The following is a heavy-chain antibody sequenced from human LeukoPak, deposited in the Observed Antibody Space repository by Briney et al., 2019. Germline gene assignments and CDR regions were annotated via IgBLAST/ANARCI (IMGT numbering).Heavy chain of an antibody. D-gene: IGHD6-6*01. CDR3: ARPAGDGSSFDY. Sequence: GASVKVSCKASGYTFTSYGISWVRQAPGQGLEWMGIINPSGGSRNYAQKFQGRVTMTRDTSTSTVYMELSSLRSEDTAVYYCARPAGDGSSFDYWGQGTLVTVSS. J-gene: IGHJ4*02. CDR1: GYTFTSYG. V-gene: IGHV1-46*01. CDR2: INPSGGSR.